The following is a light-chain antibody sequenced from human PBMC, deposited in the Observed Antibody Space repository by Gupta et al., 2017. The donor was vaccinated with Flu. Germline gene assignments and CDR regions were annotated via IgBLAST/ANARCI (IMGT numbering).Light chain of an antibody. CDR3: MQALQTPPWT. J-gene: IGKJ1*01. Sequence: DMVMRQSPLSLPVTRGERASISCRSSQSLLHSNGYNYLDWYLQKPGQSPQLLIYLGSNRASGVPDRFSGSGSGTDFTLKISRVEAEDVGVYYCMQALQTPPWTFGQGTKVEIK. CDR1: QSLLHSNGYNY. V-gene: IGKV2-28*01. CDR2: LGS.